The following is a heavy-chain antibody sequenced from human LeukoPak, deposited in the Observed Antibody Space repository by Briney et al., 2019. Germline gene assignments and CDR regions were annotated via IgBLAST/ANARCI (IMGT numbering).Heavy chain of an antibody. D-gene: IGHD2/OR15-2a*01. CDR1: GFTFSSYA. CDR2: IWYDGSNK. CDR3: ARGRGGLWYSTSWFDP. V-gene: IGHV3-33*08. Sequence: GGSLRLSCAASGFTFSSYAMSWVRQAPGKGLEWVAVIWYDGSNKYYADSVKGRFTISRDNSKNTLYLQMNSLRAEDTAVYYCARGRGGLWYSTSWFDPWGQGTLVTVSS. J-gene: IGHJ5*02.